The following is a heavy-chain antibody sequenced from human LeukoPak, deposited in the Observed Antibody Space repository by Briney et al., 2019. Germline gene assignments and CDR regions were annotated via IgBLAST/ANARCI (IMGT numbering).Heavy chain of an antibody. D-gene: IGHD6-13*01. CDR2: MNPNSGNT. CDR1: GYTFTSYD. CDR3: ARTTSSSSWYGFVDY. J-gene: IGHJ4*02. Sequence: ASVKVSRKASGYTFTSYDINWVRQATGQGLEWMGWMNPNSGNTGYAQKFQGRVTMTTDTSTSTAYMELRSLRSDDTAVYYCARTTSSSSWYGFVDYWGQGTLVTVSS. V-gene: IGHV1-8*01.